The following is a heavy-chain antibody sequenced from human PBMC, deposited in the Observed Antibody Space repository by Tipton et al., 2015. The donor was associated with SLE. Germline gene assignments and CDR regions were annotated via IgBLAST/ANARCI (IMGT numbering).Heavy chain of an antibody. Sequence: GLVKPSETLFLTCTVSGGSISSGGYYWSWIRQHPGKGLEWIGYIYYSGSTYYNPSLKSRVTISVDTSKNQFSLKLSSVTAADTAVYYCARGWIQRWNAFEIWGQGTMVTVSS. D-gene: IGHD5-18*01. CDR3: ARGWIQRWNAFEI. CDR1: GGSISSGGYY. J-gene: IGHJ3*02. V-gene: IGHV4-31*03. CDR2: IYYSGST.